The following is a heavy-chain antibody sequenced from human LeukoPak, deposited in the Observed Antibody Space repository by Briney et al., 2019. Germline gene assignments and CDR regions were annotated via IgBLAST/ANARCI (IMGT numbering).Heavy chain of an antibody. V-gene: IGHV3-53*01. J-gene: IGHJ4*02. D-gene: IGHD3-9*01. Sequence: GGSLRLSCAASGFTVSYNYMSWVRQAPGKGLEWVSVIYSGGSTYCADSVKGRFTISRVNSKNTLYFQMNSLRAEDTAVYYCASTPPRYLGYFDYWGQGTLVTVSS. CDR1: GFTVSYNY. CDR2: IYSGGST. CDR3: ASTPPRYLGYFDY.